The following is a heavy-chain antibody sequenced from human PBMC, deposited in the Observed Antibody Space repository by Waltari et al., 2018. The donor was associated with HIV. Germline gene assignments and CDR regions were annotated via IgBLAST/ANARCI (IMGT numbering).Heavy chain of an antibody. J-gene: IGHJ4*02. Sequence: QVQLVQSGAEVKKPGSSVKVSCKASGGTFSSYTISWVRQAPGQGLEWMGRIIPILGIANYAQKFQGRVTITADKSTSTAYMELSSLRSEDTAVYYCARLVMGYDSSGERDYWGQGTLVTVSS. CDR3: ARLVMGYDSSGERDY. D-gene: IGHD3-22*01. CDR1: GGTFSSYT. V-gene: IGHV1-69*02. CDR2: IIPILGIA.